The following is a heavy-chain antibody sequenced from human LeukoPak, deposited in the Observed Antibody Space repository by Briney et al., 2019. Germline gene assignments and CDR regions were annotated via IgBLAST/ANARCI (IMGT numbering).Heavy chain of an antibody. D-gene: IGHD4-11*01. V-gene: IGHV4-39*07. CDR2: IHYSGTT. CDR3: ARGTPYNP. CDR1: GASVDSGRYY. Sequence: SETLSLTCTVSGASVDSGRYYWGWIRQPPGKGLEWIGSIHYSGTTYYNPSLKSRVTISIDTSNNQFSLKLSSVTAADTAVYYCARGTPYNPWGQGTLVTVSS. J-gene: IGHJ5*02.